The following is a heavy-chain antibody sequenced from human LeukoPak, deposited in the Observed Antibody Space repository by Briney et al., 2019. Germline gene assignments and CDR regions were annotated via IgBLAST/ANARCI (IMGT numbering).Heavy chain of an antibody. CDR1: GYSFTSSG. V-gene: IGHV1-18*01. CDR2: ISAYNGNT. Sequence: VASVKVSCKASGYSFTSSGFSWVRQAPGHGLEWMGWISAYNGNTNYAQNLQGRVTMTTDTSTSTAYMELRSLRSDETAVYYCARDSMASAGGYYFDYWGQGTLVTVSS. J-gene: IGHJ4*02. CDR3: ARDSMASAGGYYFDY. D-gene: IGHD6-13*01.